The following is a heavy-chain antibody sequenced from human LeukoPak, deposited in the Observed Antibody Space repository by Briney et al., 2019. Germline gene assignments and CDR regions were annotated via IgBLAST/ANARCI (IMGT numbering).Heavy chain of an antibody. J-gene: IGHJ4*02. D-gene: IGHD6-13*01. V-gene: IGHV3-33*01. CDR3: ARDMGRAWYGPPDY. CDR1: GFIFSNYG. CDR2: IWNDGSET. Sequence: GRSLRLSCAASGFIFSNYGMHWVRQAPGKRLEWVAVIWNDGSETFHADSVKGRFRIARDNSKTTLYLQMNSLRAEDTAVYFCARDMGRAWYGPPDYWGQGTLVTVSS.